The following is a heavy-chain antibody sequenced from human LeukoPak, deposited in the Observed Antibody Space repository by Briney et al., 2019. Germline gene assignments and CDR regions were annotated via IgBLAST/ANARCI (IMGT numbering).Heavy chain of an antibody. CDR1: GFTFSSYG. D-gene: IGHD6-19*01. J-gene: IGHJ4*02. Sequence: GRSLRLSCAASGFTFSSYGMHWVRQAPGKGLEWVALISYDGSDKYYADSVKGRFTISRDNSKNTLYVQMNSLGAEDTAVYYCAKDSEYGSGWNSFVWGQGTLVTVSS. V-gene: IGHV3-30*18. CDR3: AKDSEYGSGWNSFV. CDR2: ISYDGSDK.